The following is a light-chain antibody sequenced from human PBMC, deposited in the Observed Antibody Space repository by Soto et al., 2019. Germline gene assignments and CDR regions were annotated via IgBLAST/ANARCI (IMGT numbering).Light chain of an antibody. CDR3: SSYTTSSTWV. CDR1: SSDVGGHNY. Sequence: QPASVSGSPGQSITISCTGTSSDVGGHNYVSWYQQYPGKAPKLMIYEVSDRPSGVSSRFSGSTSGNTASLTISGLQAEDEAYYYCSSYTTSSTWVFGGGTKLTVL. CDR2: EVS. J-gene: IGLJ3*02. V-gene: IGLV2-14*01.